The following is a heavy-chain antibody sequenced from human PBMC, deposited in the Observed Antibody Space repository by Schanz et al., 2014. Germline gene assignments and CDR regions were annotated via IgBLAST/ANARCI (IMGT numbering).Heavy chain of an antibody. CDR3: ARLWGGWRIPDY. J-gene: IGHJ4*02. V-gene: IGHV4-59*08. Sequence: QVQLQESGPGLVKPSETLSLTCTVSGGSISSYYWSWIRQPPGKGLEWIGYIYYSGSTYYNASLKSRVTIPVDTSKTQSSLKLNSVTAADSAVYYCARLWGGWRIPDYWGQGTLVTVSS. D-gene: IGHD6-19*01. CDR1: GGSISSYY. CDR2: IYYSGST.